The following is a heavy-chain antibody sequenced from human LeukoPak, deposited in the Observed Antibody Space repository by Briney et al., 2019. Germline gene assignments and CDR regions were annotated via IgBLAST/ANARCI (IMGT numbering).Heavy chain of an antibody. CDR2: IRQDGSEK. D-gene: IGHD2-2*01. CDR1: GFTFSSYW. CDR3: ARGNRSTSCCFDY. J-gene: IGHJ4*02. V-gene: IGHV3-7*04. Sequence: GGSLRLSCTASGFTFSSYWMSWVRQAPGKGLEWVAYIRQDGSEKYNVDSLKGQFTISRDNAKNSLYLQMTSLRADDTAVDYCARGNRSTSCCFDYWGQGTLVTVSS.